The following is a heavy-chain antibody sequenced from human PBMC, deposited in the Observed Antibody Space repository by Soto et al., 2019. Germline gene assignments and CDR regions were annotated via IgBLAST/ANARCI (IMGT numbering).Heavy chain of an antibody. J-gene: IGHJ3*02. Sequence: GGSLRLSCAASGFTFDDYGMSWGREAPGKGLEWVSGSNGNGGSTGYADSVKGRFTISRDNAKNSLYLQMNSLRAEDTALYYCARVPPGGYSGYDSAFDIWGQGTMVTVSS. CDR3: ARVPPGGYSGYDSAFDI. V-gene: IGHV3-20*04. D-gene: IGHD5-12*01. CDR2: SNGNGGST. CDR1: GFTFDDYG.